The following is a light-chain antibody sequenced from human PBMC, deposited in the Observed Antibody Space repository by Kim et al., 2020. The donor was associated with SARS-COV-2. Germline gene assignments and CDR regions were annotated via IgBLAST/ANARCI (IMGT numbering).Light chain of an antibody. CDR2: EDD. J-gene: IGLJ2*01. CDR3: QAWDSRTVI. CDR1: QLGSKY. V-gene: IGLV3-1*01. Sequence: SYELTQPPSVSVFAGQTASISCSGDQLGSKYVCWYQQLPGQSPGVVIYEDDKRPSGTPERFSGSNFGHIATLTITGTQGIDEADYYWQAWDSRTVIFGGG.